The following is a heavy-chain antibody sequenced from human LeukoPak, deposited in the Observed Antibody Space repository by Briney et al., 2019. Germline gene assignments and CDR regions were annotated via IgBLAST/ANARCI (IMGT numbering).Heavy chain of an antibody. J-gene: IGHJ4*02. CDR2: IYYSGST. CDR3: ARHHYFDSSGYYPLRD. D-gene: IGHD3-22*01. Sequence: SETLSLTCTVSGGPISGYYWSWIRQPPGEGLEWIGYIYYSGSTNYNPSLKSRVTISVDTSKNQFSLKLSSVTAADTAMYYCARHHYFDSSGYYPLRDWGQGTLVTVSS. V-gene: IGHV4-59*08. CDR1: GGPISGYY.